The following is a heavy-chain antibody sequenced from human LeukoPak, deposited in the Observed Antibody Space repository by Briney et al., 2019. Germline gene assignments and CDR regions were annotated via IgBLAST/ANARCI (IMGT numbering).Heavy chain of an antibody. CDR3: AREILAGGGRGGYFDL. CDR1: GFTFSSYS. CDR2: ISSSSSYI. V-gene: IGHV3-21*01. D-gene: IGHD3-16*01. Sequence: IPGGSLRLSCAASGFTFSSYSMNWVRQAPGKGLEWVSSISSSSSYIYYADSVKGRFTISRDNAKNSLYLQMNSLRAEERAVYYCAREILAGGGRGGYFDLWGRGTLVTVSS. J-gene: IGHJ2*01.